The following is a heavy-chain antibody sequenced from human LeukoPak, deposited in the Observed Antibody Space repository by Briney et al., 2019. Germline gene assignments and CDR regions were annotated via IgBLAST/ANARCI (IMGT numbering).Heavy chain of an antibody. V-gene: IGHV1-8*01. CDR3: ASRSNSDFDY. J-gene: IGHJ4*02. D-gene: IGHD4-23*01. CDR1: GYTFTSYG. Sequence: VASVKVSCKASGYTFTSYGINWVRQATGQGLEWIGWMNPNSGNTGYAQKFQGRVIMTRNTSIITAYMELSSLRSEDTAMYYCASRSNSDFDYWGQGTLVTVSS. CDR2: MNPNSGNT.